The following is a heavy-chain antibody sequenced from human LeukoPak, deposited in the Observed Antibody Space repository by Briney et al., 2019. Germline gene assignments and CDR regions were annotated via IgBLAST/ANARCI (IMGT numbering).Heavy chain of an antibody. CDR2: IYYSGST. CDR1: GGSISSYY. V-gene: IGHV4-59*01. J-gene: IGHJ4*02. Sequence: PSETLSLTCTVSGGSISSYYWSWIRQPPGKGLEWIGYIYYSGSTNYNPSLKSRVTISVDTSKNLFSLKLSSVTAADTAVYYCARVYYDSSGYIDYWGQETLVTASS. CDR3: ARVYYDSSGYIDY. D-gene: IGHD3-22*01.